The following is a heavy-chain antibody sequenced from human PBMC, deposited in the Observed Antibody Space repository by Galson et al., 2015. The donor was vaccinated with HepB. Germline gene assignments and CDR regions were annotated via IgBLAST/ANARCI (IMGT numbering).Heavy chain of an antibody. CDR3: ARELYDSSGYPFDY. CDR1: GFNFSSHG. D-gene: IGHD3-22*01. CDR2: IWYDGSNK. J-gene: IGHJ4*02. Sequence: PLRLYCAASGFNFSSHGMHWVRQAPGKGLEWVAVIWYDGSNKYYADSVKGRFTISRDNSKNTVYLQKNSLRAEDTAVYYCARELYDSSGYPFDYWGQGTLVTVSS. V-gene: IGHV3-33*01.